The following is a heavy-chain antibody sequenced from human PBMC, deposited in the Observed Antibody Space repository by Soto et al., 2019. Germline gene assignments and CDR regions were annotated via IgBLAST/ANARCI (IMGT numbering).Heavy chain of an antibody. D-gene: IGHD3-9*01. Sequence: QLQLQESGPGLVKPSETLSLTCSVSDDSINSDKYYWGWIRQPPGKGLEWIGSIYYRGNAYYNPSRPTRVTISLDKSRSQFSLKLNSVTAADSAVYFCARLEGLARISYYFDFWGPGALVTVSS. CDR1: DDSINSDKYY. CDR2: IYYRGNA. CDR3: ARLEGLARISYYFDF. V-gene: IGHV4-39*01. J-gene: IGHJ4*02.